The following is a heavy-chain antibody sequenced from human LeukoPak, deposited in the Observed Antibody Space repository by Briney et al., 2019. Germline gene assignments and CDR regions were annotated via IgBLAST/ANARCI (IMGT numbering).Heavy chain of an antibody. CDR2: INHSGST. V-gene: IGHV4-34*01. J-gene: IGHJ4*02. CDR1: GGSFSGYY. D-gene: IGHD4/OR15-4a*01. CDR3: ARSADYDWVYFDY. Sequence: SETLSLTCAVYGGSFSGYYWSWIRQPPGKGLDWIGEINHSGSTNYNPSLKSRVTISVDTSKNQFSLKLSSVTAADTAVYYCARSADYDWVYFDYWGQGTLVTVSS.